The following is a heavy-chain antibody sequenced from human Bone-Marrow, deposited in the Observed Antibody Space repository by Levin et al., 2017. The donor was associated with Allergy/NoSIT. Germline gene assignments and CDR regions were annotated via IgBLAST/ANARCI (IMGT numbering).Heavy chain of an antibody. CDR3: TTNPTY. CDR2: IKRKSDGGTT. Sequence: GGSLRLSCAASGFTFSNTLMNWVRQAPGKGLEWVGRIKRKSDGGTTDYAAPVKGRFTISRDDSKNTLFLQMNSLNTEDTAVYYCTTNPTYWGQGTLVTVSS. V-gene: IGHV3-15*01. J-gene: IGHJ4*02. CDR1: GFTFSNTL.